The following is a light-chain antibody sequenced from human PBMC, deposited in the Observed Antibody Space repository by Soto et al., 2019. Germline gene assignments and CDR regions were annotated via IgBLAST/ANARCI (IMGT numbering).Light chain of an antibody. V-gene: IGKV3-15*01. CDR1: QSVSSN. CDR3: QQYNNWPPLT. Sequence: EIVMTQSPATLSVSPGEGATLSCRASQSVSSNLAWYQQKPGQAPRLLIYAASTRATGIPARFSGSGSGTEFTLTISSLPFEDFAVYYCQQYNNWPPLTFGGGTKVEIK. J-gene: IGKJ4*01. CDR2: AAS.